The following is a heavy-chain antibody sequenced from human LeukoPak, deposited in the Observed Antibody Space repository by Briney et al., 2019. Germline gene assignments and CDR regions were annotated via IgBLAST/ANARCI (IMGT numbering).Heavy chain of an antibody. CDR2: ITSGGDT. D-gene: IGHD2-15*01. J-gene: IGHJ4*02. CDR3: AKCAAGGGSCYGWN. V-gene: IGHV3-23*01. CDR1: GFTFSNYA. Sequence: GGSLRLSCATSGFTFSNYAMTWVRQTPGKGLECVSAITSGGDTHYADSVKGRFTVSRDNSENTLYMQMSSLRAEDTAVYYCAKCAAGGGSCYGWNWGQGTLVTVSS.